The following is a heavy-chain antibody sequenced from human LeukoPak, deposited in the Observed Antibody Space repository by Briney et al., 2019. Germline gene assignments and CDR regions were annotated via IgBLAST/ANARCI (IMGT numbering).Heavy chain of an antibody. Sequence: GGSLRLSCAASGFSFSSYGMHWVRQAPGKGLEWVAFIRYDGSSKYFADSVKGRFTISRDNSKNTLSLQMNSLTPEDTAVYYCAKASTLYCSSTSCFSSWFDSWGQGTLVTVSS. CDR2: IRYDGSSK. CDR1: GFSFSSYG. J-gene: IGHJ5*01. D-gene: IGHD2-2*01. V-gene: IGHV3-30*02. CDR3: AKASTLYCSSTSCFSSWFDS.